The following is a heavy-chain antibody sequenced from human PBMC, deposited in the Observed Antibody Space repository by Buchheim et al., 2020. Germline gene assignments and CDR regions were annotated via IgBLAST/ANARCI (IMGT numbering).Heavy chain of an antibody. V-gene: IGHV5-10-1*03. CDR1: GYSFTSYW. CDR2: IDPSDSYT. Sequence: EVQLVQSGAEVKKPGESLRISCKGSGYSFTSYWISWVRQMPGKGLEWMGRIDPSDSYTNYSPSFQGHVTISADQSISTAYLQWSSLKASDTAMYYCARHVAPVVVVAATLSGFDPWGQGTL. D-gene: IGHD2-15*01. J-gene: IGHJ5*02. CDR3: ARHVAPVVVVAATLSGFDP.